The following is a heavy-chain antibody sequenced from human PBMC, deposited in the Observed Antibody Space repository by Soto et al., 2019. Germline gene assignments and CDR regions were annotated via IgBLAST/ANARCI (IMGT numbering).Heavy chain of an antibody. J-gene: IGHJ6*02. CDR3: AREALGSPPYGMDV. V-gene: IGHV1-69*01. D-gene: IGHD2-15*01. CDR2: IIPIFGTA. CDR1: GGTFSSYA. Sequence: QVQLVQSGAEVKKPGSSVKVSCKASGGTFSSYAIGWMRQAPGQGLEWMGGIIPIFGTANYAQKFQGRVTITADESTSTAYMELSSLRSEDTAVYYCAREALGSPPYGMDVWGQGTTVTVSS.